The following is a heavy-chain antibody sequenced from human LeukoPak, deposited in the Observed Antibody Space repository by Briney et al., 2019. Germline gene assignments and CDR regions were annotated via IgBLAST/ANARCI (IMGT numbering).Heavy chain of an antibody. CDR1: GGSISSSSYY. CDR2: IYYSGST. Sequence: KASETLSLTCTVSGGSISSSSYYWGWIRQPPGKGLEWIGSIYYSGSTNYNPSLKSRVTISVDTSKNQLSLKLSSVTAADTAVYYCARSLYYYGSDSFDIWGQGTMVTVSS. J-gene: IGHJ3*02. CDR3: ARSLYYYGSDSFDI. V-gene: IGHV4-39*07. D-gene: IGHD3-10*01.